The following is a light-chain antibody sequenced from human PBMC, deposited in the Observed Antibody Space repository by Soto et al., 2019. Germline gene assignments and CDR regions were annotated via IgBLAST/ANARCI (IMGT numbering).Light chain of an antibody. Sequence: QSVLTQPPSVSGAPGQRGTISCTGSSSNIGAGYDVHWYQQLPGTAPKLLIYGNSNRPSGVPDRFSGSKSGTSASLAITGLQAEDEADYYCQSYDSSLSGWVFGGGTKLNVL. CDR3: QSYDSSLSGWV. V-gene: IGLV1-40*01. CDR2: GNS. J-gene: IGLJ3*02. CDR1: SSNIGAGYD.